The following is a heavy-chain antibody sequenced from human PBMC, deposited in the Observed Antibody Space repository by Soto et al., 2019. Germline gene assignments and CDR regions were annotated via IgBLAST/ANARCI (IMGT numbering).Heavy chain of an antibody. CDR1: GGSFSGYY. V-gene: IGHV4-34*01. CDR3: ARGRGYDSDFAY. D-gene: IGHD5-12*01. J-gene: IGHJ4*02. CDR2: INHSGST. Sequence: PSETLSLTCAVYGGSFSGYYWSWIRQPPGKGLEWIGEINHSGSTNYNPSLKSRVTISVDTSKNQFSLKLSSVTAADTAVYYCARGRGYDSDFAYWGQGSLVTVSS.